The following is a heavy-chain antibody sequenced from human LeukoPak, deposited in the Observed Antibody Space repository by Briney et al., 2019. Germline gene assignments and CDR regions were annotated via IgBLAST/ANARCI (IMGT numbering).Heavy chain of an antibody. V-gene: IGHV3-66*01. CDR2: LYSGGDT. Sequence: GGSLRLSCAASGFTVSSNYMSWVRQAPGKGLEWVSVLYSGGDTYYGDSVKGRFTISRDNSKNTLYLQMNSLRAEDTAVYYCARGNGGHFDYWGQGTLVTVSS. J-gene: IGHJ4*02. CDR3: ARGNGGHFDY. CDR1: GFTVSSNY.